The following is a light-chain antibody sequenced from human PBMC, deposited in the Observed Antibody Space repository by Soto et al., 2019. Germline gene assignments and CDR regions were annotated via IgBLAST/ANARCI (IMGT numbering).Light chain of an antibody. CDR3: SSYTRRSTLV. V-gene: IGLV2-14*01. J-gene: IGLJ2*01. Sequence: QSVLTQPASVSGSPGQSITISCTGTSSDVGGYNYVSWYQQHPGKAPKLMIFDVSTRPSGVSDRFSGSKSGNTASLTISGLQAEDEADYYCSSYTRRSTLVFGGGTKLTVL. CDR1: SSDVGGYNY. CDR2: DVS.